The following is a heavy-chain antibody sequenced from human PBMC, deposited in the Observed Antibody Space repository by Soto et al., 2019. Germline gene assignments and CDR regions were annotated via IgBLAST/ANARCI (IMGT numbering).Heavy chain of an antibody. D-gene: IGHD6-13*01. CDR3: ASPPLVAAGLDY. J-gene: IGHJ4*02. Sequence: PGRSLRLSCAACGLPFSSYRMNWVRQAPGQGLEWVTSISSSSSYMYYADSVKGRFTISRDNAKISLYLQMNSRRAENTAVYSCASPPLVAAGLDYWGQGTVVTVSS. CDR1: GLPFSSYR. CDR2: ISSSSSYM. V-gene: IGHV3-21*01.